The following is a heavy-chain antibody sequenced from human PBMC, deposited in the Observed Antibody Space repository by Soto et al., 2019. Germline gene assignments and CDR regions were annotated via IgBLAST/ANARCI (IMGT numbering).Heavy chain of an antibody. J-gene: IGHJ4*02. CDR2: ISGYGGRS. Sequence: QVLLVQSGAEVRKPGASVKVPCKTSGYSFTNHGISWVRQPPGQGLEWMGWISGYGGRSRYAQKPQGRVAMTIDTSTSTAYMELRSLRPDDTAMYFCARVGGQLPLYFDYWGQGTLVTVSS. V-gene: IGHV1-18*04. D-gene: IGHD2-2*01. CDR1: GYSFTNHG. CDR3: ARVGGQLPLYFDY.